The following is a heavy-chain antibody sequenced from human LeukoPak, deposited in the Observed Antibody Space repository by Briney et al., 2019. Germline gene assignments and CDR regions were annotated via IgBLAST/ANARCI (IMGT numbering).Heavy chain of an antibody. CDR3: TTVRYRSGFDP. Sequence: GGSLRLSCLASGITFSNYWMSWVRQAPGKGLEWVANIKRDGSEKNYVDSVKGRFTISRDNAKNSLYPQMNSLRAEDTAVYYCTTVRYRSGFDPWGQGTLVTVSS. J-gene: IGHJ5*02. V-gene: IGHV3-7*02. D-gene: IGHD5-18*01. CDR1: GITFSNYW. CDR2: IKRDGSEK.